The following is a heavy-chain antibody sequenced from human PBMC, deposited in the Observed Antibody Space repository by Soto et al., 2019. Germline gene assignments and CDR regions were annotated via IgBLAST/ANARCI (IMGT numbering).Heavy chain of an antibody. V-gene: IGHV4-61*01. Sequence: SETLSLTCTVSGGSVGTASYYWSWIRQTPGKGLEWIGHVYYRGDTNYNPSLRGRVTISLDTSQNELSLKVTSVTTADTAVYYCARNHDMFDPPARSPNFINGMDLLCRGTSENVSS. D-gene: IGHD3-10*02. CDR1: GGSVGTASYY. CDR2: VYYRGDT. CDR3: ARNHDMFDPPARSPNFINGMDL. J-gene: IGHJ6*02.